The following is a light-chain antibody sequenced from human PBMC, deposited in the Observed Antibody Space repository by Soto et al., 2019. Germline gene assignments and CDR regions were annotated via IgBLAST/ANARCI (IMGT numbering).Light chain of an antibody. CDR1: TSNIGRNT. CDR3: AAWDDSLNGYVA. J-gene: IGLJ2*01. V-gene: IGLV1-44*01. Sequence: QSVLTQPPSASGTPGQRVTISCSGSTSNIGRNTVTWYQQLPRSAPKLLIYSTNQRPSGVPDRFSGSKSGTSASLAISGLQSGDEADYYCAAWDDSLNGYVAFGGGTKLTVL. CDR2: STN.